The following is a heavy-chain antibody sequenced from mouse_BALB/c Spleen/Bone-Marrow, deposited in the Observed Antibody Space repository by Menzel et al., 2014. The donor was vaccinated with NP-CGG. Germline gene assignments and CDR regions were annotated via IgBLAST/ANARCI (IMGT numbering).Heavy chain of an antibody. Sequence: LQESGPELVKPGASVEISCKASGYTFTDYYINWVKQKPGQGLEWIGWIYPGSGNTKYNEKFKGKATLTVDTSSSTAYMQLSSPTSEDTAVYFCARSPYYGNYDDYWGQGTTLTVSS. V-gene: IGHV1-84*02. CDR1: GYTFTDYY. CDR3: ARSPYYGNYDDY. D-gene: IGHD2-10*01. CDR2: IYPGSGNT. J-gene: IGHJ2*01.